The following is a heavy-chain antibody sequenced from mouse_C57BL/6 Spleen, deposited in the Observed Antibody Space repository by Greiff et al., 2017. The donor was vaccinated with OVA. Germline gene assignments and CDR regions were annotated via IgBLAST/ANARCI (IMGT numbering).Heavy chain of an antibody. CDR1: GYTFTSYG. J-gene: IGHJ4*01. D-gene: IGHD2-3*01. CDR2: IYPRSGNT. V-gene: IGHV1-81*01. CDR3: ASRTYDGDYGDAMDY. Sequence: QVQLQQSGAELARPGASVKLSCKASGYTFTSYGISWVKQRTGQGLEWIGEIYPRSGNTYYNEKFKGKATLTADKSSSTAYMELRSLTSEDSAVYFCASRTYDGDYGDAMDYWGQGTSVTVS.